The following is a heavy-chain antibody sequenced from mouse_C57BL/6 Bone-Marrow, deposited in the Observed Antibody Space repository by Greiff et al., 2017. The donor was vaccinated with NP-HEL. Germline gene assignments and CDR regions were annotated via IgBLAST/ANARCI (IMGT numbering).Heavy chain of an antibody. J-gene: IGHJ1*03. CDR2: ISDGGSYT. Sequence: EVQGVESGGGLVKPGGSLKLSCAASGFTFSSYAMSWVRQTPEKRLEWVATISDGGSYTYYPDNVKVRFTISRDNAKNNLYLQRSQLKSEDTAMYYCARDPDYYGSYWYFDVWGTGTTVTVSS. CDR1: GFTFSSYA. V-gene: IGHV5-4*01. CDR3: ARDPDYYGSYWYFDV. D-gene: IGHD1-1*01.